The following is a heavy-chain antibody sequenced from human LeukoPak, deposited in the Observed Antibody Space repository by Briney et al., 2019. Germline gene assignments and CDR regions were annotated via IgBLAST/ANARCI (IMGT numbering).Heavy chain of an antibody. J-gene: IGHJ5*02. V-gene: IGHV4-4*07. D-gene: IGHD3-10*01. CDR2: IYTSGST. CDR1: GGSISSYF. Sequence: PSETLSLTCTVSGGSISSYFWSWLRQPAGKALEWIGRIYTSGSTNYNPSLKSRVTMSVDTSKNQFSLKLSSVTAADTAVYYCARNGSGSGSYPSWGQGTLVTVSS. CDR3: ARNGSGSGSYPS.